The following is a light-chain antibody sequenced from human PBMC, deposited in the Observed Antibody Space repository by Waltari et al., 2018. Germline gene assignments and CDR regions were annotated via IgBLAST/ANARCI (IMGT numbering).Light chain of an antibody. V-gene: IGLV2-14*03. CDR3: NSYTTSGTVV. Sequence: QSALTQPASVSGSPGQSITISCTGTSSDVGTYKFVSWYHQHPGKVPKLLIYDATDRPSGVSSRFSGSKSGNTASLTISGLQAEDEGDYYCNSYTTSGTVVFGGGTKLTVL. CDR1: SSDVGTYKF. CDR2: DAT. J-gene: IGLJ2*01.